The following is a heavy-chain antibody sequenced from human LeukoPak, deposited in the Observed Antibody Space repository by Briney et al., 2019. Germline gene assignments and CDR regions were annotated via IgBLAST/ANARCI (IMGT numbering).Heavy chain of an antibody. D-gene: IGHD6-13*01. J-gene: IGHJ1*01. CDR1: DYYISSGHY. V-gene: IGHV4-38-2*02. CDR2: IHHAGAT. CDR3: ARGVLAAAGRVRYFQH. Sequence: SETLSLTCTVSDYYISSGHYWGWIRQPPGKGLEWIGNIHHAGATYYNPSLKSRVTISVDTSKNQFSLKLSSVTAADTAVYYCARGVLAAAGRVRYFQHWGQGTLVTVSS.